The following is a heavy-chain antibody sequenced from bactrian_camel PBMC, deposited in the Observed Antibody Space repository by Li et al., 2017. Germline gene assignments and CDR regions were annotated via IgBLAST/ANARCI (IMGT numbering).Heavy chain of an antibody. J-gene: IGHJ6*01. CDR1: GLADHIGYC. CDR2: IASDGSI. V-gene: IGHV3S53*01. D-gene: IGHD3*01. Sequence: HVQLVESGGGSAQAGDSLTLSCAASGLADHIGYCMGWFRRPPGKNLEGVAAIASDGSINYLDSVKGRFTISKDTSKNILYLQMNGLKPEDAATYYCALGPASGKTSWVYHLLPRPTFGFWGKGTQVTVS. CDR3: ALGPASGKTSWVYHLLPRPTFGF.